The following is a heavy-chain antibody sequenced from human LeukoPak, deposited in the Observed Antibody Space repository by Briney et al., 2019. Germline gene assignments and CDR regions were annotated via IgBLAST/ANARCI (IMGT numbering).Heavy chain of an antibody. CDR3: ARGSAVLRYFGWLLHDAFDI. CDR1: GGSFSGYY. V-gene: IGHV4-34*01. CDR2: INHSGST. D-gene: IGHD3-9*01. J-gene: IGHJ3*02. Sequence: SETLSLTCAVYGGSFSGYYWSWIRQPPGKGLEWIGEINHSGSTNYNPSLKSRVTISVDTSKNQFSLKLSSVTAADTAVYYCARGSAVLRYFGWLLHDAFDIWGQGTMVTVSS.